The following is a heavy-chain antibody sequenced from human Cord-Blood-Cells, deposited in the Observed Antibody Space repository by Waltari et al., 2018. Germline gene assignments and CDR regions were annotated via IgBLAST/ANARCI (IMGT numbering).Heavy chain of an antibody. V-gene: IGHV4-30-2*01. D-gene: IGHD3-10*01. CDR1: GGSISSGGYS. CDR3: ASRSGGYWFDP. CDR2: IYHSGST. J-gene: IGHJ5*02. Sequence: QLQLQESGSGLVKPPQTLSLTCAVSGGSISSGGYSWSWIRQPPGKGLEWIGYIYHSGSTYYNPSLKSRVTISVDRSKNQFSLKLSSVTAADTAVYYCASRSGGYWFDPWGQGTLVTVSS.